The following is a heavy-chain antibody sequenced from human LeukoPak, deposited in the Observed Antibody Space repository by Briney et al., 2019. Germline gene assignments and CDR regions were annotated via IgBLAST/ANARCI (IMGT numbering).Heavy chain of an antibody. D-gene: IGHD5-18*01. J-gene: IGHJ6*02. V-gene: IGHV3-23*01. Sequence: GGSLRLSCAASGFTFSSYAMSWVRQAPGKGLEWVSAISGSGRSTYYADSVKGRFTISRDNSKNTLYLQMNSLRAEDTAVYYCAKGYSYYYYGVDVWGQWTTVTVSS. CDR2: ISGSGRST. CDR1: GFTFSSYA. CDR3: AKGYSYYYYGVDV.